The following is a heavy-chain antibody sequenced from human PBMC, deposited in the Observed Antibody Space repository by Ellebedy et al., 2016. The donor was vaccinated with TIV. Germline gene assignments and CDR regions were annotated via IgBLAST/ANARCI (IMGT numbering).Heavy chain of an antibody. CDR3: ARDSQSAWCGRHRHYFDH. CDR1: GDSISTYY. Sequence: MPSETLSLTCTVSGDSISTYYWSWIRQPPGKGLEWIGYIYPTGSTTYNPALKSRVTISVDVSTNHFSLRLTSVTAADTAVYYCARDSQSAWCGRHRHYFDHWGQGALVTVSP. J-gene: IGHJ4*02. V-gene: IGHV4-59*01. CDR2: IYPTGST. D-gene: IGHD3-10*01.